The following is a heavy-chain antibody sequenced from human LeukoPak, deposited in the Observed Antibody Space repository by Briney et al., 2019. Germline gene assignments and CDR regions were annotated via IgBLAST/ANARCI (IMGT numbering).Heavy chain of an antibody. J-gene: IGHJ4*02. Sequence: SVKVSCKASGFTFTSSAMQWVRQARGQRLEWIGWIVVGSGNTNYAQKFQERVTITRDMSTSTAYMELSSRRSEDTAVYYCAAVRMSGSYSDDYWGQGTLVTVSS. V-gene: IGHV1-58*02. CDR1: GFTFTSSA. CDR2: IVVGSGNT. D-gene: IGHD1-26*01. CDR3: AAVRMSGSYSDDY.